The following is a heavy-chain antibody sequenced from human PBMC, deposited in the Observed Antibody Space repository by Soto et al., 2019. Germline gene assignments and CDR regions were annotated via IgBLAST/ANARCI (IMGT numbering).Heavy chain of an antibody. CDR1: GGSISSGDYY. CDR3: VRTGYCSGGSCYSGGDWYFDY. J-gene: IGHJ4*02. CDR2: IYYSGST. V-gene: IGHV4-30-4*01. Sequence: SETLSLTCTVSGGSISSGDYYWSWIRQPPGKGLEWIGYIYYSGSTYYNPSLKSRVTISVDTSKNQFSLKLSSVTAADTAVYYCVRTGYCSGGSCYSGGDWYFDYWGQGTLVTVSS. D-gene: IGHD2-15*01.